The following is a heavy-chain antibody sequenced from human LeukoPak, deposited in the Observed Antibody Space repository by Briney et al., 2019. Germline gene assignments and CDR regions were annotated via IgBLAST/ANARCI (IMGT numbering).Heavy chain of an antibody. D-gene: IGHD6-13*01. Sequence: GASVKVSCKASGYTFTSYGISWVRQAPGQGLEWMGWISAYNGNTNYAQKLQGRVTMTTDTSTSTACMELRSLRSDDTAVYYCARDLIAAAGIPYDAFDIWGQGTMVTVSS. CDR1: GYTFTSYG. V-gene: IGHV1-18*01. J-gene: IGHJ3*02. CDR3: ARDLIAAAGIPYDAFDI. CDR2: ISAYNGNT.